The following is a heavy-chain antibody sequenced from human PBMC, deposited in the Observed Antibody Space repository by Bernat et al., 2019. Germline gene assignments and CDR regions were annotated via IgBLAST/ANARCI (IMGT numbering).Heavy chain of an antibody. V-gene: IGHV3-48*03. J-gene: IGHJ3*02. CDR2: IRSSGSSI. CDR1: GFTFRNHE. D-gene: IGHD2-15*01. Sequence: EEQLVESGGGLVQPGGSLRLSCAASGFTFRNHEMNWVRKAPGKGREGISYIRSSGSSIYYAESVKGRLTISRDDAKTSLYLEMNNLKADDTAVYYCVRGGYCSGGICYSFNAFDIWGQGTMVTVSS. CDR3: VRGGYCSGGICYSFNAFDI.